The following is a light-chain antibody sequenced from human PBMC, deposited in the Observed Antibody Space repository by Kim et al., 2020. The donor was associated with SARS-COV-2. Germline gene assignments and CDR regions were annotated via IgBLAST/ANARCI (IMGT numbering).Light chain of an antibody. CDR1: SSDLGDYNS. CDR3: SSYTGSNTWV. V-gene: IGLV2-14*01. Sequence: QSALTQPASVSGSPGQSITLSCTGTSSDLGDYNSVSWFQKHPGKAPKLIISDVGDRPSGVSTRFAASKSGNTASLIISGLQTEDEADYYCSSYTGSNTWVFGGGTQLTVL. J-gene: IGLJ3*02. CDR2: DVG.